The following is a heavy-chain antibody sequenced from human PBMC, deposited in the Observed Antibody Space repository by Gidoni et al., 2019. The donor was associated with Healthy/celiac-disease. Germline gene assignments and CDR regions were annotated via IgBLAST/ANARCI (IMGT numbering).Heavy chain of an antibody. CDR3: ARDSYSSSSFDY. V-gene: IGHV3-21*01. CDR2: ISSRSSYI. Sequence: EVQLVESGGGLVKPGGSLRLSCAASGFTFSSYSMNWVRQAPVKGLEWVSSISSRSSYIYYADSVKGRFTISRDNAKNSLYLQMNSLRAEDTAVYYCARDSYSSSSFDYWGQGTLVTVSS. J-gene: IGHJ4*02. CDR1: GFTFSSYS. D-gene: IGHD6-6*01.